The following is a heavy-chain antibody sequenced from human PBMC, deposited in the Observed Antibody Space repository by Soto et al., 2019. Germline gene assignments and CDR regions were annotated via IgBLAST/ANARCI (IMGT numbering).Heavy chain of an antibody. J-gene: IGHJ3*02. V-gene: IGHV3-21*01. Sequence: GGSLRLSCAASGFTFSSYSMNWVRQAPGKGLEWVSSISSSSSYIYYADSVKGRFTISRDNAKNSLYLQMNSLRAEDTPVYSCARNSASIAARQAAFDIWGQGTMVTVSS. CDR1: GFTFSSYS. CDR3: ARNSASIAARQAAFDI. D-gene: IGHD6-6*01. CDR2: ISSSSSYI.